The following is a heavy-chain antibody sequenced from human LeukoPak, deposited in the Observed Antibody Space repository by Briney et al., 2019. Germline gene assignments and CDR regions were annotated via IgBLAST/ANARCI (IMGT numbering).Heavy chain of an antibody. CDR2: IYYSGST. J-gene: IGHJ5*02. CDR1: GGSISSYY. D-gene: IGHD3-3*01. Sequence: PSETLSLTXTVSGGSISSYYWSWIRQPPGKGLEWIGYIYYSGSTNYNPSLKSRVTISVDTSKNQFSLKLSSVTAADTAVYYCARDRGPYDFWSGRRKYNWFDPWGQGTLVTVSS. CDR3: ARDRGPYDFWSGRRKYNWFDP. V-gene: IGHV4-59*01.